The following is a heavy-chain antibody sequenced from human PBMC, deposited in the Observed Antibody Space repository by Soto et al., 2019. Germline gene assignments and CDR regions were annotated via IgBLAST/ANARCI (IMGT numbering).Heavy chain of an antibody. J-gene: IGHJ4*02. V-gene: IGHV4-4*09. CDR3: GRYSGYDLTVIEY. CDR1: GLTMNTYY. D-gene: IGHD5-12*01. Sequence: PSETLSLTCSVSGLTMNTYYWAWIRQPPCKGLELMGSINNWGNTNYSPSLKSLLTILIVTYKRQFSLMLSSATAADTAVYYCGRYSGYDLTVIEYWGQGVLVTSPQ. CDR2: INNWGNT.